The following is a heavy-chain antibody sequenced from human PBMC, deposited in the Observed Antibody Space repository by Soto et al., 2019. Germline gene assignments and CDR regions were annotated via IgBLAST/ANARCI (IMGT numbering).Heavy chain of an antibody. J-gene: IGHJ4*02. CDR2: IYYSGST. CDR1: GGSISSYY. D-gene: IGHD5-12*01. V-gene: IGHV4-59*01. Sequence: ETLSLTCTVSGGSISSYYWSWIRQPPGKGLEWIGYIYYSGSTSYNPSLKSRVTISVDTSKNQFSLKLSSVTAADTAVYYCARVNRYSGYEDFDYWGQGTLVTVSS. CDR3: ARVNRYSGYEDFDY.